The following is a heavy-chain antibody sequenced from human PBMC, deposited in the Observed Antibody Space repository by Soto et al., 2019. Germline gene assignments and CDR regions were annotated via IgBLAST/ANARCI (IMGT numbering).Heavy chain of an antibody. CDR2: IIPVFGRA. J-gene: IGHJ4*02. D-gene: IGHD6-19*01. Sequence: QVQLVQSGAEVKKPGSPLKVSCKASGDSFSTYAINWVRQAPGQGLEWMGGIIPVFGRANYAQKFQGRVTITADESTSTAYMELNSLRSEDTALYYCARTLAFSSGWYGFGYWGQGTLVTVSS. V-gene: IGHV1-69*01. CDR1: GDSFSTYA. CDR3: ARTLAFSSGWYGFGY.